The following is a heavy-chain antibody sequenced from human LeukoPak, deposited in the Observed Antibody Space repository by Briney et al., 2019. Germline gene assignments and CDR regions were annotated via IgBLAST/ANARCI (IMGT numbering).Heavy chain of an antibody. Sequence: ASVKVSCKASGYTFTSYAMNWVRQAPGQGLEWMGGIIPIFGTANYAQKFQGRVTITADESTSTAYMELSSLRSEDTAVYYCARGSVGSDYYYYGMDVWGQGTTVTVSS. J-gene: IGHJ6*02. D-gene: IGHD1-26*01. V-gene: IGHV1-69*13. CDR1: GYTFTSYA. CDR2: IIPIFGTA. CDR3: ARGSVGSDYYYYGMDV.